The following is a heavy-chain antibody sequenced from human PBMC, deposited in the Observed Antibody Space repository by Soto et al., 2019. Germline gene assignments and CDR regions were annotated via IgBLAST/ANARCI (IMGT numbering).Heavy chain of an antibody. J-gene: IGHJ4*02. CDR2: IYYSGST. V-gene: IGHV4-39*01. Sequence: QLQLQESGPGLVKPSETLSLTCTVSGGSISSSSYYWGWIRQPPGKGLEWIGSIYYSGSTYYNPSLKSRVSVSADTSKNQFSLKLSSVTAADTAVYYCARRLAVGGSVFDYWGQGTLVTVSS. CDR1: GGSISSSSYY. D-gene: IGHD6-19*01. CDR3: ARRLAVGGSVFDY.